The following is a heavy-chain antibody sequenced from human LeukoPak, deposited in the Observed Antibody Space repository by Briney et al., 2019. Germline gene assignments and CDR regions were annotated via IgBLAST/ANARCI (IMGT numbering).Heavy chain of an antibody. J-gene: IGHJ3*02. V-gene: IGHV1-18*01. CDR1: GYTFTSYG. CDR3: ARRHNGFDI. CDR2: ISAYNGNT. Sequence: APVKVSCKASGYTFTSYGISWVRQATGQGLEWMGWISAYNGNTNYAQKLQGRVTITRNTSISTAYMELSSLRSEDTAVYYCARRHNGFDIWGQGTMVTVSS. D-gene: IGHD1-14*01.